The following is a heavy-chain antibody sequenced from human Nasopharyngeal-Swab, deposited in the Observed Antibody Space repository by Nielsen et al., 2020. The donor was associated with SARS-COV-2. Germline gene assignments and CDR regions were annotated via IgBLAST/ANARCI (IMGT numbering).Heavy chain of an antibody. CDR3: ARVGGSSWRHYYNYYGMDV. V-gene: IGHV3-21*01. J-gene: IGHJ6*02. CDR2: ISSSNYI. D-gene: IGHD6-13*01. CDR1: GFTFSSYS. Sequence: GESLKISCAASGFTFSSYSMNWVRQAPGKGLEWVSSISSSNYIYYADSVKGRFTISRDNAKNSLYLQMNSLRAEDTAVYYCARVGGSSWRHYYNYYGMDVWGQGTTVTVSS.